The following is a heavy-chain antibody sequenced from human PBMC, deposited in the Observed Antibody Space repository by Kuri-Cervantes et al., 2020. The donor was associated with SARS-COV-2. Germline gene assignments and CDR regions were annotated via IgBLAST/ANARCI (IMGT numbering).Heavy chain of an antibody. J-gene: IGHJ4*02. CDR2: IKQDGSEK. CDR1: GFTFSSYW. D-gene: IGHD4-17*01. Sequence: GESLKISCAASGFTFSSYWMSWVRQAPGKGLEWVANIKQDGSEKYYVDSVKGRFTISRDNSKNTLYLQMNSLRAEDTAVYYCADDYGDYRTPFDYWGQGTLVTVSS. V-gene: IGHV3-7*01. CDR3: ADDYGDYRTPFDY.